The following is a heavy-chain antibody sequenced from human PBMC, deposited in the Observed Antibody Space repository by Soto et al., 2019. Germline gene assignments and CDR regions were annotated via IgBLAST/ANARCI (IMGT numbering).Heavy chain of an antibody. D-gene: IGHD3-3*01. CDR1: GYTFTNYY. CDR2: INPSGGST. CDR3: ARGLRILEWSNDYYYKLDV. Sequence: ASVKVSCKAFGYTFTNYYIHWVRQAPGQGLEWMGIINPSGGSTTFAQKFQGRGTMTRDTTTTTVYMELSSLRFEDTAVYYCARGLRILEWSNDYYYKLDVWGQATTVTVSS. J-gene: IGHJ6*02. V-gene: IGHV1-46*01.